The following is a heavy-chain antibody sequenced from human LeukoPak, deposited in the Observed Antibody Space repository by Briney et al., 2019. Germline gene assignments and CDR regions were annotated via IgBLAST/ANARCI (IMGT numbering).Heavy chain of an antibody. CDR3: ARQRGYSWFDP. CDR2: IYYSGST. V-gene: IGHV4-39*01. J-gene: IGHJ5*02. CDR1: SDSISTTSYY. Sequence: PSETLSLTCTVSSDSISTTSYYWGWIRQPPGKGLEWIGSIYYSGSTYYNPSLKSRVTISIDTSKNQFSLKLSSVTAADTAVYHCARQRGYSWFDPWGQEPWSPSPQ. D-gene: IGHD6-13*01.